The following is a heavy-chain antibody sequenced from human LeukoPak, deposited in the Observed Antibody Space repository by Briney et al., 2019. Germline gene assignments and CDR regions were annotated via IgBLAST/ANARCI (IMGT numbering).Heavy chain of an antibody. CDR2: IRSRTKGATT. CDR3: SRDLGTTETGDDY. D-gene: IGHD1-14*01. V-gene: IGHV3-49*04. Sequence: PGGSLRLSCATSGFTFGDHPMNWVRQRPGKGLEWVGIIRSRTKGATTDYAASVKGRFTISRDDSKATVYLQMDSLKIEDTAVYYCSRDLGTTETGDDYWGQGTLVTVSS. CDR1: GFTFGDHP. J-gene: IGHJ4*02.